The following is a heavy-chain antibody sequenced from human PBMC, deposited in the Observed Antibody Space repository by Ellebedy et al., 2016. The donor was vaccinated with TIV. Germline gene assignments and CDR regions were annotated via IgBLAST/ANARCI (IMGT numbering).Heavy chain of an antibody. Sequence: ASVKVSXXASGGTFSSYAISWVRQAPGQGLEWMGWISAYNGNTNYAQKLQGRVTMTTDTSTSTAYMELRSLRSDDTAVYYCASVVTAISDAFDIWGQGTMVTVSS. CDR2: ISAYNGNT. CDR3: ASVVTAISDAFDI. J-gene: IGHJ3*02. D-gene: IGHD2-21*02. CDR1: GGTFSSYA. V-gene: IGHV1-18*01.